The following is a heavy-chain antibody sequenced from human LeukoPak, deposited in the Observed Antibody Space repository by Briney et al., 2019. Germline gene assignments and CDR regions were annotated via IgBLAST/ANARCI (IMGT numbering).Heavy chain of an antibody. V-gene: IGHV3-7*03. CDR3: ARRNAMDV. CDR1: GFTFSSYA. CDR2: ISQDGSGK. J-gene: IGHJ6*02. Sequence: GGSLRLSCAASGFTFSSYAMSWVRQAPGKGLEWVINISQDGSGKNYADSVEGRFTISRDNAKNSLYLQMNSLRAEDTAVYYCARRNAMDVWGQGTTVIVFS.